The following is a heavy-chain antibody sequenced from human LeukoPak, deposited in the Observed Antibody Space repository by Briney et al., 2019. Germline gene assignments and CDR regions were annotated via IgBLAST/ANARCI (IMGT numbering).Heavy chain of an antibody. CDR1: GGTFSSYA. CDR3: AKDRLTVTSPKGY. D-gene: IGHD4-17*01. CDR2: ISGSGGST. J-gene: IGHJ4*02. V-gene: IGHV3-23*01. Sequence: ASVKVSCKASGGTFSSYAMSWVRQAPGKGLEWVSAISGSGGSTYYADSVKGRFTISRDNSKNTLYLQMNSLRAEDTAVYYCAKDRLTVTSPKGYWGQGTLVTVSS.